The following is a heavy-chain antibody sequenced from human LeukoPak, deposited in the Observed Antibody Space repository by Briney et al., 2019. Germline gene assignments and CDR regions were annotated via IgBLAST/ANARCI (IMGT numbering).Heavy chain of an antibody. D-gene: IGHD2-2*01. CDR1: GGSFSGYY. V-gene: IGHV4-34*01. CDR3: ARGWRGRYCSSTSCLRSSFYFDY. CDR2: INHSGST. J-gene: IGHJ4*02. Sequence: SENLSLTCAVYGGSFSGYYWSWIRQPPGKGLEWIGEINHSGSTNYNPSLKSRVTISVDTSKNQFSLKLSSVTAADTAVYYCARGWRGRYCSSTSCLRSSFYFDYWGQGTLVTVSS.